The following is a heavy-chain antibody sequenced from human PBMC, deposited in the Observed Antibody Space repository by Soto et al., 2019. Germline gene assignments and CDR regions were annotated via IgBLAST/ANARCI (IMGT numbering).Heavy chain of an antibody. J-gene: IGHJ6*02. CDR2: ISPYTGDT. CDR1: GYIFVNYG. CDR3: AMVDNYVTPTPQDV. V-gene: IGHV1-18*01. D-gene: IGHD3-16*01. Sequence: QVQLVQSGDEMKKPGASVRVSCKASGYIFVNYGIAWVRQAPGQGLEWMGWISPYTGDTHSASKVQGRLTMTTDTSTSTAYMELGSLTSDDPAVYYCAMVDNYVTPTPQDVWGQGTTVTVSS.